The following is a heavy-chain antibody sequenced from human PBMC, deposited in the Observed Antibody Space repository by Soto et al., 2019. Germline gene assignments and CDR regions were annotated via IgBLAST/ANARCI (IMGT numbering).Heavy chain of an antibody. D-gene: IGHD5-12*01. CDR3: AREASQNFAY. CDR1: GLTFSSYS. CDR2: ISSSSSTI. V-gene: IGHV3-48*01. J-gene: IGHJ4*02. Sequence: EVQLVESGGGLVQPGRSLRLSCAASGLTFSSYSMKWVRQAPGKGLEWVSYISSSSSTIYYADSVKGRFTISRDNAKNSLYLQLNSLRAEDTAVYYCAREASQNFAYWGQGTLVTVSS.